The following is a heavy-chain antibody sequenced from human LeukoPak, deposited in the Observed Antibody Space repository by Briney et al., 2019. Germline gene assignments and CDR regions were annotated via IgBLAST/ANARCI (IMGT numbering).Heavy chain of an antibody. V-gene: IGHV4-34*01. CDR1: GGSFSGYY. Sequence: SETLSLTCAVYGGSFSGYYWSWIRQPPGKGLEWIGEINHSRNTNYNPSLKSRVTISVDTSKNQFSLKLSSVTAADTAVYYCAGYSYGPFDPWGQGTLVTVSS. CDR2: INHSRNT. J-gene: IGHJ5*02. D-gene: IGHD5-18*01. CDR3: AGYSYGPFDP.